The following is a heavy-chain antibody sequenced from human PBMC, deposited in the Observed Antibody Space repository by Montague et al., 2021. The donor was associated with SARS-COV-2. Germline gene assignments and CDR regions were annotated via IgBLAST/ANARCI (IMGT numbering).Heavy chain of an antibody. CDR3: ARQLPSYCATNKCYPYYFDG. D-gene: IGHD2-8*01. Sequence: SETLSLTCSILCRATQAHIRSSHVFTPVTTGARMPTSAFSYTGRTYYNPSLRSRVSFSMDTSKNHFSLGLSSVTVADTAVYFCARQLPSYCATNKCYPYYFDGWGQGALVTVSS. J-gene: IGHJ4*02. CDR1: CRATQAHIRS. CDR2: FSYTGRT. V-gene: IGHV4-39*01.